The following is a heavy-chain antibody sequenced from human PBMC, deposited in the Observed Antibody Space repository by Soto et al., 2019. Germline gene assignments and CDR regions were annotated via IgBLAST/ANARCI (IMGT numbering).Heavy chain of an antibody. J-gene: IGHJ1*01. CDR3: ARDRVESGYQEYFQH. CDR1: GFTVSSNY. CDR2: IYSGGST. D-gene: IGHD3-22*01. Sequence: EVQLVESGGGLIQPGGSLRLSCAAAGFTVSSNYMSWVRQAPGKGLEWVSVIYSGGSTYYADSVKGRFTISRDNSKNTLYLKMNSLRAEDTAVYYCARDRVESGYQEYFQHWGQGTLVTVSS. V-gene: IGHV3-53*01.